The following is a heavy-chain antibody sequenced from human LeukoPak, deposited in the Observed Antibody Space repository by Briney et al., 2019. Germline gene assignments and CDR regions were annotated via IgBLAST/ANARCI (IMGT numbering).Heavy chain of an antibody. J-gene: IGHJ3*02. CDR2: IYTSGST. CDR3: ARAGRMAEPGTFDI. Sequence: SETLSLTRTVSGGSISSYYWTWIRQPAGKGLEWIGRIYTSGSTDYNPSLKSRVTMSIDTSKNQFSLKLSSVTSADTAVYYCARAGRMAEPGTFDIWGQGTMVTVSS. CDR1: GGSISSYY. V-gene: IGHV4-4*07. D-gene: IGHD6-19*01.